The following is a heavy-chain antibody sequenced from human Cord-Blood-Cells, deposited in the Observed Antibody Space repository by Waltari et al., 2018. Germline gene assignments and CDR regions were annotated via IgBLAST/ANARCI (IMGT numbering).Heavy chain of an antibody. D-gene: IGHD7-27*01. CDR3: ASEAWGRYFDY. CDR2: ISSSGSTI. J-gene: IGHJ4*02. CDR1: VFTFSSYE. Sequence: EVQLVESGGGLVQPGGSLRLSCAASVFTFSSYEINWVRQAPGKGLEWVSYISSSGSTIYYADSVKGRFTISRDNAKNSLYLQMNSLRAEDTAVYYCASEAWGRYFDYWGQGTLVTVSS. V-gene: IGHV3-48*03.